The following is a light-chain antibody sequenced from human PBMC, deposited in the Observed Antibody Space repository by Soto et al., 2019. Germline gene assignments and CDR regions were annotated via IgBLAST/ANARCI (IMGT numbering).Light chain of an antibody. CDR3: QQANSYPT. V-gene: IGKV1-12*01. Sequence: DIQMTQSPSSVSASVGDRVTITCRASQGISSWLAWYQQKPGKAPKLLIYAASSLQSGVPSRYSGSGSDTEFTLTIRSLQPEDLSTYDCQQANSYPTFGGRTKVEIK. CDR2: AAS. J-gene: IGKJ4*02. CDR1: QGISSW.